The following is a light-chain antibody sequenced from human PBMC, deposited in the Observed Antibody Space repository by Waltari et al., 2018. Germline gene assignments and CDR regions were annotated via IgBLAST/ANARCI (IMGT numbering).Light chain of an antibody. Sequence: QSALTQPASVSGSPGQSITISCTGTSSDVGGYNYVSWYQQHPGKAPKLMIYDVSNRPPGVSNRCSASKSGNTASLTISGLQAEDEADYYCSSYTSSSNLWVFGGGTKLTVL. CDR1: SSDVGGYNY. V-gene: IGLV2-14*03. J-gene: IGLJ3*02. CDR3: SSYTSSSNLWV. CDR2: DVS.